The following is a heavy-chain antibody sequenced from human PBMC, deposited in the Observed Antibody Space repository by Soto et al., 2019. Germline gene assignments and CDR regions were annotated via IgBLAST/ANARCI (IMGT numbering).Heavy chain of an antibody. CDR3: ARARRDYDFWSGYYNTYYYYGMDV. CDR2: IYYSGST. J-gene: IGHJ6*02. V-gene: IGHV4-59*01. D-gene: IGHD3-3*01. Sequence: QVQLQESGPGLVKPSETLSLTCTVSGGSISSYYWSWIRQPPGKGLEWIGYIYYSGSTNYNPSLKSRVTISVDTSKNQFSLKLSYVTAADTAVYYCARARRDYDFWSGYYNTYYYYGMDVWGQGTTVTVSS. CDR1: GGSISSYY.